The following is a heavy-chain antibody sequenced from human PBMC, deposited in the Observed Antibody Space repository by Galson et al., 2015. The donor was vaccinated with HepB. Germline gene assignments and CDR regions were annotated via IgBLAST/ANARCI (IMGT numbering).Heavy chain of an antibody. D-gene: IGHD6-25*01. V-gene: IGHV3-48*02. CDR3: ARGPRLPSYYSYMDV. Sequence: SLRLSCAPFGFTFKSYSMNWVRQAPGKGLEWLAYISTSPSTIYYADTVKGRFTISRDNAENTLYLKMDSQRDEDTAVYFCARGPRLPSYYSYMDVWGNGATVIVSS. CDR1: GFTFKSYS. J-gene: IGHJ6*03. CDR2: ISTSPSTI.